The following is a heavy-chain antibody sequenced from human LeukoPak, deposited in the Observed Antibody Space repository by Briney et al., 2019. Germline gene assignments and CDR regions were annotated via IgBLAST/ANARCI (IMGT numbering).Heavy chain of an antibody. CDR3: ASRYCSGGSCYSEDYYYYGMDV. Sequence: GGSLRLSCAASGFTVSSNYMSWVRQAPGKGLEWFSVIYSGGSTYYADSVKGRFTISRDNSKNTLYLQMNSLRAEDTAVYYCASRYCSGGSCYSEDYYYYGMDVWGQGTTVTVSS. D-gene: IGHD2-15*01. V-gene: IGHV3-66*01. J-gene: IGHJ6*02. CDR1: GFTVSSNY. CDR2: IYSGGST.